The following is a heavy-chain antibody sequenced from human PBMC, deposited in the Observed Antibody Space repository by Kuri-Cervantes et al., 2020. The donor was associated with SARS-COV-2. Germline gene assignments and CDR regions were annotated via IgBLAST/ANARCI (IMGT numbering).Heavy chain of an antibody. Sequence: GESLKISCAASGFTFSDYYMNWVRQAPGKGLEWVSSISSSSSYIYYADSVKGRFTISRDNAKNSLYLQMNSLRAEDTAVYYCASQQLRDVGYGMDVWGQGTTVTVSS. CDR1: GFTFSDYY. J-gene: IGHJ6*02. CDR3: ASQQLRDVGYGMDV. D-gene: IGHD5-18*01. V-gene: IGHV3-21*01. CDR2: ISSSSSYI.